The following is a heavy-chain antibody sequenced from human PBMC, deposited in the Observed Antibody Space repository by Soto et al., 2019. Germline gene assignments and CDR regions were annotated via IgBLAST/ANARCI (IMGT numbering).Heavy chain of an antibody. D-gene: IGHD6-19*01. J-gene: IGHJ4*02. CDR2: INAGNGNT. V-gene: IGHV1-3*01. Sequence: QVQLVQSGAEVKKPGASVKVSCKASGYTFTSYAMHWVRQAPGQRLEWMGWINAGNGNTKYSQKFQGRVTITRETYESTAYMEMSSLRSEDTTVYYCASALGGWTDYWGQGTLVTVSS. CDR1: GYTFTSYA. CDR3: ASALGGWTDY.